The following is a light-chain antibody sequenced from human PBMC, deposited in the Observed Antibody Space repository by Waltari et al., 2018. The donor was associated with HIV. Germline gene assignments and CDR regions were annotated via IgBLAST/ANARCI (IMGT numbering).Light chain of an antibody. J-gene: IGKJ4*01. CDR1: QSLLLHNGYYY. V-gene: IGKV2-28*01. CDR3: LQTLQTPIT. CDR2: LGS. Sequence: DIVMTQSPLSLAVTPGEPASISCRSSQSLLLHNGYYYLDWYLQKPGQHPQLLISLGSSRASGVPDRFSGSGSGTDFTLKITRVEAEDVGVYYCLQTLQTPITFGGGTKVEIK.